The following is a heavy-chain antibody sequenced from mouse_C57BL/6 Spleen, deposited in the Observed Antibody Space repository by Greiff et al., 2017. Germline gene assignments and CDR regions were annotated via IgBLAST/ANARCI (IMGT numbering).Heavy chain of an antibody. CDR1: GYTFTSYW. J-gene: IGHJ4*01. V-gene: IGHV1-55*01. D-gene: IGHD1-1*01. CDR2: IYPGSGST. Sequence: QVQLQQPGAELVKPGASVKMSCKASGYTFTSYWITWVKQRPGQGLEWIGDIYPGSGSTNNNEKFKSKATLTVDTSSNTAYMQLSSLTSEDSAVYYCAGGITTVVAPYYYAMDYWGQGTSVTVSS. CDR3: AGGITTVVAPYYYAMDY.